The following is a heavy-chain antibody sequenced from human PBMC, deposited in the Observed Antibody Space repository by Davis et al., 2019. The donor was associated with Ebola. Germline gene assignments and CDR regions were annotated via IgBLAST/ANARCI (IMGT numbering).Heavy chain of an antibody. V-gene: IGHV4-59*01. Sequence: MPSEPLSLPCPLPGGSISSYSWRWIPQPPGKGLEWIGYIYYSGSTNYNPSLKSRVTISVDTSKNQFSLKLSSVTAADTAVYYCARVDSSWYHYWGQGTLVTVSS. CDR2: IYYSGST. CDR3: ARVDSSWYHY. CDR1: GGSISSYS. D-gene: IGHD6-13*01. J-gene: IGHJ4*02.